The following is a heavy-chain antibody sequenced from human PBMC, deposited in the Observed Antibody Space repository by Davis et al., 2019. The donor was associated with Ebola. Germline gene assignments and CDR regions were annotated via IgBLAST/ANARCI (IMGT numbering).Heavy chain of an antibody. D-gene: IGHD1-14*01. V-gene: IGHV3-23*01. CDR1: GFTFSSYW. J-gene: IGHJ6*02. Sequence: GESLKISCAASGFTFSSYWMNWVRQAPGKGLEWVSAISGSGGSTYYADSVKGRFTISRDNSKNTLYLQMNSLRAEDTAVYYCAKDGSNRRYYYYGMDVWGQGTTVTASS. CDR3: AKDGSNRRYYYYGMDV. CDR2: ISGSGGST.